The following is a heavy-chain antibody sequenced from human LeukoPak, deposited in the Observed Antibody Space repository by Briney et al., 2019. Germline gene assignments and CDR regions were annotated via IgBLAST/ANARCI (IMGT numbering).Heavy chain of an antibody. Sequence: SETLSLTCTVSGYSISSGYFWGWIRQPPGKGLEWIGSFYHSGITYYNPSLKSRVTISVEMSKNQFSLKLSSVIAADTAVYYCARTTEGYCSSASCFGFSYSYYMDVWGKGTTVTISS. CDR2: FYHSGIT. CDR1: GYSISSGYF. D-gene: IGHD2-2*01. V-gene: IGHV4-38-2*02. J-gene: IGHJ6*03. CDR3: ARTTEGYCSSASCFGFSYSYYMDV.